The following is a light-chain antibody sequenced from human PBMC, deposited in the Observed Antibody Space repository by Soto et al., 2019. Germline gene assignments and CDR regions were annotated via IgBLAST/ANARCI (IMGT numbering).Light chain of an antibody. V-gene: IGKV1-5*01. Sequence: DIQMTQSPSTLSASVGDRVTITCRASQSISSWLAWYQQKPGKAPKLLIYDAYSLESGVQSRFSGSGSGTEFTLTIRSLQPDDFATYYCQQYNSYSWTFGQGTKVDIK. CDR1: QSISSW. J-gene: IGKJ1*01. CDR3: QQYNSYSWT. CDR2: DAY.